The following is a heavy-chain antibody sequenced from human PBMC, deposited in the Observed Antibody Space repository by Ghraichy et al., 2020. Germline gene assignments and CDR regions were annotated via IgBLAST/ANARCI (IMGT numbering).Heavy chain of an antibody. CDR1: GFTFSGYT. CDR2: ISYDGSNK. Sequence: GGSLRLSCVASGFTFSGYTMHWVRQAPGKGLECVAVISYDGSNKYYADSVKGRFTISRDISKNTLYLQMNSLRAEDTAVYYCARKRGSDDAFDIWGQGTMVTVSS. D-gene: IGHD3-16*01. J-gene: IGHJ3*02. V-gene: IGHV3-30-3*01. CDR3: ARKRGSDDAFDI.